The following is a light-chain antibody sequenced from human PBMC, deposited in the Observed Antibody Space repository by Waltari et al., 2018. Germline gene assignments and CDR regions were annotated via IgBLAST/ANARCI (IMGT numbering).Light chain of an antibody. J-gene: IGLJ3*02. V-gene: IGLV1-40*01. CDR2: GNN. Sequence: QSILTQPPSVSGAPGQKVTISCTGISSNIGGGYDVHWYQQLPGAAPKLIIYGNNNRPSGAPNRFSGAKSGTSASLDITGLQTEDEADYYCQSYDSSLSDSGVFGGGTKVTVL. CDR1: SSNIGGGYD. CDR3: QSYDSSLSDSGV.